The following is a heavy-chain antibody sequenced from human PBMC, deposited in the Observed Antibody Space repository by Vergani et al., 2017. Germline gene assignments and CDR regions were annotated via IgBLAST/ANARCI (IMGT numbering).Heavy chain of an antibody. D-gene: IGHD6-13*01. CDR2: IFSNDEK. CDR1: GFSLSNARMG. CDR3: ARIRAAAAGYYYYYMDV. Sequence: QITLKESGPTLVKPTQTLTLTCTVSGFSLSNARMGVSWIRQPPGKALEWLAHIFSNDEKSYSTSLKSRLTISKDTSKSQVVLTMTNMDPVDTATYYCARIRAAAAGYYYYYMDVWGKGTTVTVSS. J-gene: IGHJ6*03. V-gene: IGHV2-26*01.